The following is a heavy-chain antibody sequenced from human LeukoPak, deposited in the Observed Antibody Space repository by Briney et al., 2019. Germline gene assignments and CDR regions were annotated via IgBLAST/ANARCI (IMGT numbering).Heavy chain of an antibody. CDR2: INHSGST. V-gene: IGHV4-34*01. J-gene: IGHJ4*02. Sequence: SETLSLTCAVYGGSFSGYYWSWIRQPPGKGLEWIGEINHSGSTNYNPSLKSRVTISVDTSKNQFSLKLSSVTAADTAVYYCARGGRRYCSGGGCYSFDYWGQGTLVTVSS. D-gene: IGHD2-15*01. CDR3: ARGGRRYCSGGGCYSFDY. CDR1: GGSFSGYY.